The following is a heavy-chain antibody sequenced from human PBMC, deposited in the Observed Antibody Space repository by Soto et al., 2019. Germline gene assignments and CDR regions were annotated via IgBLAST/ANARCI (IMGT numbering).Heavy chain of an antibody. CDR1: GFSFSTYW. V-gene: IGHV3-74*01. CDR3: ATAGSFRFDY. D-gene: IGHD3-10*01. Sequence: GGSLRLSCVGSGFSFSTYWIHWVRQAPGKGLVWLSRINPDGTSISYADSVKGRFTISRDNAKNTLYLQMNNLGVEDTAVYYCATAGSFRFDYWGLGTLVTVSS. CDR2: INPDGTSI. J-gene: IGHJ4*02.